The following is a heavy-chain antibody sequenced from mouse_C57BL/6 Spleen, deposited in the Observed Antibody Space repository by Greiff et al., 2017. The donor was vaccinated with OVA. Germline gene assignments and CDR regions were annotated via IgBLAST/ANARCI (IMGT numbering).Heavy chain of an antibody. V-gene: IGHV1-81*01. CDR3: ASCGSSSYYFDY. J-gene: IGHJ2*01. CDR2: IYPRSGNT. Sequence: VKLQQSGAELARPGASVKLSCKASGYTFTSYGISWVKQRTGQGLEWIGEIYPRSGNTYYNEKFKGKATLTADKSSSTAYMELRSLTSEDSAVYFCASCGSSSYYFDYWGQGTTLTVSS. D-gene: IGHD1-1*01. CDR1: GYTFTSYG.